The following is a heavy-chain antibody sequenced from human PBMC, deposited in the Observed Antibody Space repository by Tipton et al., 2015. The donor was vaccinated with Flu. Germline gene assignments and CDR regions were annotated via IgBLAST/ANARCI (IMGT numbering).Heavy chain of an antibody. CDR2: INPNSGGT. V-gene: IGHV1-2*06. CDR3: ASGPST. Sequence: QLVQSGAEVKKTGASVKVSCKAPAHIFIGYYIHWVRQAPGQGLEWLGRINPNSGGTNYAQKFQGRLTLTRDTSINTVYMELSILRSDDTAEYYCASGPSTWGQGALVTVSS. J-gene: IGHJ5*02. CDR1: AHIFIGYY.